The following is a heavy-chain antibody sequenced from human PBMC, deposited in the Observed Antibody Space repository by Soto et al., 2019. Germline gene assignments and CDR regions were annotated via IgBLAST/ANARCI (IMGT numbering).Heavy chain of an antibody. CDR2: IYYTGTT. J-gene: IGHJ4*02. Sequence: QVQLQESGPGLVKPSQTLSLTCTVSGDSISRGGYYWSWIRQHPGKGLEWIGYIYYTGTTYYNPSLKSRVSISVDTSNNQLSLKLSSGTAADTAVYYCAIDPGDRGDYFDYWGRGTLVTVSS. CDR1: GDSISRGGYY. V-gene: IGHV4-31*03. D-gene: IGHD2-21*02. CDR3: AIDPGDRGDYFDY.